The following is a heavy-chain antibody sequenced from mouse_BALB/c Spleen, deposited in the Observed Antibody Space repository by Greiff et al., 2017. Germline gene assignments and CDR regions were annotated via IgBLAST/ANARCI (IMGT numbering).Heavy chain of an antibody. CDR2: ISYDGSN. CDR3: ARARRSSGDY. CDR1: GYSITSGYY. D-gene: IGHD1-1*01. J-gene: IGHJ2*01. V-gene: IGHV3-6*02. Sequence: DVKLVESGPGLVKPSQSLSLTCSVTGYSITSGYYWNWIRQFPGNKLEWMGYISYDGSNNYNPSLKNRISITRDTSKNQFFLKLNSVTTEDTATYYCARARRSSGDYWGQGTTLTVSS.